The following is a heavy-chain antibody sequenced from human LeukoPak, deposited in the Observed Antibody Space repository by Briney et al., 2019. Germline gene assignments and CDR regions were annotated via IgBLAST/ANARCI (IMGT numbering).Heavy chain of an antibody. CDR1: GFTFSSYS. Sequence: TGGSLILSCAASGFTFSSYSMNWVRQAPGKGLEWVSYISSSSSTIYYADSVKGRFTISRDNAKNSLYLQMNSLRAEDTAVYYCARDYYGSGSYSFDYWGQGSLVTVSS. V-gene: IGHV3-48*01. CDR2: ISSSSSTI. CDR3: ARDYYGSGSYSFDY. J-gene: IGHJ4*02. D-gene: IGHD3-10*01.